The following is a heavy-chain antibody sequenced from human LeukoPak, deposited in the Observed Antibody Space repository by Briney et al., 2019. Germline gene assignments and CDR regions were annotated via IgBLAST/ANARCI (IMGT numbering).Heavy chain of an antibody. V-gene: IGHV3-33*03. CDR1: GFTFSSYG. CDR3: ASRNYYNSGHYGIDY. Sequence: GRSLRLSCAASGFTFSSYGMHWVRQAPGKGLEWVAVIWYDGSNKYYADSVKGRFTISRDNSKNTLFLQVNSLRAEDTAVYYCASRNYYNSGHYGIDYWGQGTLVTVSS. J-gene: IGHJ4*02. D-gene: IGHD3-22*01. CDR2: IWYDGSNK.